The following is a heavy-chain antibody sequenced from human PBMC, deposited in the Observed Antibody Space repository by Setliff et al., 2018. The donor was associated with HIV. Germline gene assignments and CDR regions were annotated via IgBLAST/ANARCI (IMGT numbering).Heavy chain of an antibody. V-gene: IGHV3-30*02. D-gene: IGHD1-1*01. CDR3: AREDPLTGNWFFDL. CDR2: IRYDGSHK. Sequence: GGSLRLSCAASELTFVFRSYGMHWVRQAPGKGLEWLAYIRYDGSHKYYADSVKGRFTISRDNAKSTLYLQMNSLRAEDTAVYYCAREDPLTGNWFFDLWGRGTLVTVSS. J-gene: IGHJ2*01. CDR1: ELTFVFRSYG.